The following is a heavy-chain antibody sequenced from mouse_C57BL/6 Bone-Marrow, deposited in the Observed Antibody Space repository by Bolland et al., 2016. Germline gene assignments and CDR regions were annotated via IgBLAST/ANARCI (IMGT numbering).Heavy chain of an antibody. J-gene: IGHJ3*01. D-gene: IGHD4-1*01. CDR3: SEDSAVYYCAALWDY. CDR2: IG. Sequence: IGAIYPGNDDTSYNQKFKGKATLTADKSSSTAYMQLSSLTSEDSAVYYCAALWDYWGQGTLV. V-gene: IGHV1-87*01.